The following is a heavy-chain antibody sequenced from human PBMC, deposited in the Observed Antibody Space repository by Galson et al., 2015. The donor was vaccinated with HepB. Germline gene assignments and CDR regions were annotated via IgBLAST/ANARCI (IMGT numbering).Heavy chain of an antibody. V-gene: IGHV3-48*03. CDR3: TRDAWNTV. J-gene: IGHJ4*03. CDR2: ISSRGETT. CDR1: GFTFESHS. Sequence: SLRLSCAASGFTFESHSMIWVRQAPGQGLEWLSLISSRGETTFYADSVKGRFTISRDNAKKSVYLQMNNLSDDDTGVYYCTRDAWNTVWGQGTMVAVSS. D-gene: IGHD4-17*01.